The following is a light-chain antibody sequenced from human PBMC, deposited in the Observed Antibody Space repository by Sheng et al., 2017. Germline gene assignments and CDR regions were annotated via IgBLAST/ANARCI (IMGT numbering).Light chain of an antibody. CDR2: GAS. J-gene: IGKJ4*01. V-gene: IGKV3-11*01. CDR3: QQRRSWPLT. CDR1: QSIGNT. Sequence: EIVMTQSPATLSVSPGERATLSCRTSQSIGNTLAWYQHKGGQAPRLLIYGASTRATGIPARFSGSGSGTDFTLTISSLEPEDFAVYSCQQRRSWPLTFGGGTKVEIK.